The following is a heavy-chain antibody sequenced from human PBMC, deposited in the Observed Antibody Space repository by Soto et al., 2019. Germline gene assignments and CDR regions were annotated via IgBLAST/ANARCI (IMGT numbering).Heavy chain of an antibody. Sequence: QVQLVQSGAEVKKPGSSVKVSCKDSGGTFSTYSMFWVRQAPGQGLEWMGRIIPMLGIRNYAQRFQDRVTITADKSTATAHMELSSLRSVDTALYYCTSGSWSGEVFDIWGQGTRVTVSS. V-gene: IGHV1-69*02. CDR3: TSGSWSGEVFDI. J-gene: IGHJ3*02. CDR1: GGTFSTYS. CDR2: IIPMLGIR. D-gene: IGHD2-21*01.